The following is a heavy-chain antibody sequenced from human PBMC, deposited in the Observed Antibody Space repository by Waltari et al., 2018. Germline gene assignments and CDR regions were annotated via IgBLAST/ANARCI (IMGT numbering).Heavy chain of an antibody. CDR1: VGSIIRPY. J-gene: IGHJ6*02. V-gene: IGHV4-59*11. Sequence: QVQLQESGPGLVKPSETLSLPCTVSVGSIIRPYWSWIRQPPGTGLEWIGYIYYSGSTNYNPSLKSRVTISVDTSKNQFSLKLSSVTAADTAVYYCARRGYSGYDHDPFGYYYYGMDVWGQGTTVTVSS. CDR2: IYYSGST. CDR3: ARRGYSGYDHDPFGYYYYGMDV. D-gene: IGHD5-12*01.